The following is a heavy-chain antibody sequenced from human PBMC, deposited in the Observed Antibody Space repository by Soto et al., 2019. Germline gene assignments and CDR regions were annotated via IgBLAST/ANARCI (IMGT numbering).Heavy chain of an antibody. CDR1: GFTLTSYT. CDR3: VGERGLSSFYGMDV. V-gene: IGHV3-21*01. Sequence: PGGSLRLSCAASGFTLTSYTMNWVRQASGKGLEWVSSITSSSSHIYYADSVKGRFTISRDNAGNSLYLQMNSLRAEDSAVYYCVGERGLSSFYGMDVWGQGTTVTVSS. J-gene: IGHJ6*02. CDR2: ITSSSSHI. D-gene: IGHD3-10*01.